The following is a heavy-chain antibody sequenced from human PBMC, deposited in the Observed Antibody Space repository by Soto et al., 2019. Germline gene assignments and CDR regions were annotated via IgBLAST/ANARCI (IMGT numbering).Heavy chain of an antibody. V-gene: IGHV1-8*01. CDR1: GNTFTSYD. CDR3: ARGRASGSYYLLDY. D-gene: IGHD3-10*01. Sequence: EASVKVSCKASGNTFTSYDINWVRQATGHGLEWMGWINPNSGNIGYAQKVQGRVTITRDTAIRTAYMEVSRLRSDDTDVYYCARGRASGSYYLLDYWGQGTLVTVSS. J-gene: IGHJ4*02. CDR2: INPNSGNI.